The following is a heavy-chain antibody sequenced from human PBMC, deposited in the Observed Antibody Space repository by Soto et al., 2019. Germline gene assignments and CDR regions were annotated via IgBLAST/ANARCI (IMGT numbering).Heavy chain of an antibody. Sequence: QLQLQESGPGLVKPSETLSLTCTVSGGSISSSSYYWGWIRQPPGKGLEWIGSIYYSGSTYYNPSLKSRVTISVDTSKNQFSLKLSSVTAADTAVYYCARPIGRYYYDSSGSPGGWFDPWGQGTLVTVSS. CDR3: ARPIGRYYYDSSGSPGGWFDP. CDR1: GGSISSSSYY. V-gene: IGHV4-39*01. J-gene: IGHJ5*02. CDR2: IYYSGST. D-gene: IGHD3-22*01.